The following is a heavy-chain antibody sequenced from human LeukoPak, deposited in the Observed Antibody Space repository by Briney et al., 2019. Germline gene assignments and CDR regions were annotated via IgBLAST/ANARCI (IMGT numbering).Heavy chain of an antibody. D-gene: IGHD5-18*01. CDR1: GGSISSYY. CDR2: IYYSGST. V-gene: IGHV4-59*01. Sequence: SETLSLTCTVSGGSISSYYWSWIRQPPGKGLEWIGYIYYSGSTSYNPSLKSRVTISVDTSKNQFSLKLSSVTAADTAVYYCARVVYSYGYYYYMDVWGKGTTVTVSS. J-gene: IGHJ6*03. CDR3: ARVVYSYGYYYYMDV.